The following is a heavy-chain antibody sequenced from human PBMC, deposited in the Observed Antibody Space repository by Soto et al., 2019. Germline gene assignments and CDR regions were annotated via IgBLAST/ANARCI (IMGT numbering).Heavy chain of an antibody. V-gene: IGHV3-7*01. D-gene: IGHD3-22*01. CDR2: IEHDGSDT. J-gene: IGHJ4*02. Sequence: QLMESGGTWVQPGGSLRLSCAASGFSFSSYWMSWVRQAPGGGLEWVANIEHDGSDTYYVDSVKGRFTVSRDNAKNFLYLQMNSLRVEDTAVYYCARERHYYDRSGYQGYWGQGTLVTVSS. CDR3: ARERHYYDRSGYQGY. CDR1: GFSFSSYW.